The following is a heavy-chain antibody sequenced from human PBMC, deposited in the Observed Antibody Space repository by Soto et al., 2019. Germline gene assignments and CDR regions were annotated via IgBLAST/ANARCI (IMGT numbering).Heavy chain of an antibody. CDR2: INPNGGYP. J-gene: IGHJ4*02. CDR1: GYDFFKYN. CDR3: TRADADVVILPDVRPLFDL. Sequence: QVQLVQSGAEVKKPGASVKVSCKTSGYDFFKYNMHWVRQAPGQGLEWMGVINPNGGYPRHAQKFQGRVIMTRDTSSKIVYMELSGLTSADTAMYYCTRADADVVILPDVRPLFDLWRQGALVTVSS. V-gene: IGHV1-46*01. D-gene: IGHD3-10*02.